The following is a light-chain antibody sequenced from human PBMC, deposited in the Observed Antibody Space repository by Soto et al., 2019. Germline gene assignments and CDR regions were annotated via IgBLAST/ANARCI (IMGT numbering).Light chain of an antibody. CDR1: TSDVGTYKV. CDR2: EVS. CDR3: CSQAGSHVI. V-gene: IGLV2-23*02. J-gene: IGLJ2*01. Sequence: QSALTQPASVSGSPGQSITISCTGTTSDVGTYKVVSWYQQHPGIAPKLMIYEVSKRPSGVSNRFSGSKSGNTASLTISGHQAEDGADYYCCSQAGSHVIFGGGTKLTVL.